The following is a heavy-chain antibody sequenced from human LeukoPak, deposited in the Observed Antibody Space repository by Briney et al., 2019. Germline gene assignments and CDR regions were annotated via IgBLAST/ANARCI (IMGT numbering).Heavy chain of an antibody. V-gene: IGHV1-18*01. CDR3: ARDEAGFGTTPLDY. CDR2: ISAYNGNT. CDR1: GYTFTSYG. Sequence: GASVKVSCKASGYTFTSYGISWVRQAPGQGLEWMGWISAYNGNTNYAQRFQGRVTMTTDTSTSTVYMELRSLRSDDTAVYYCARDEAGFGTTPLDYWGQGTLVTVSS. J-gene: IGHJ4*02. D-gene: IGHD2-8*01.